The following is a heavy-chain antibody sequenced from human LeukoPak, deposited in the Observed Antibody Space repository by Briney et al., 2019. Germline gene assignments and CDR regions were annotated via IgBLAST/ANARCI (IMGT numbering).Heavy chain of an antibody. CDR1: GFTFSSYA. D-gene: IGHD6-13*01. CDR2: ISSSSSTI. J-gene: IGHJ4*02. V-gene: IGHV3-48*01. Sequence: PGGSLRLSCAASGFTFSSYAMSWVRQAPGKGLGWVSYISSSSSTIYYADSVKGRFTISRDNAKNSLYLQMNSLRAEDTAVYYCARPPPRIAAAEDYWGQGTLVTVSS. CDR3: ARPPPRIAAAEDY.